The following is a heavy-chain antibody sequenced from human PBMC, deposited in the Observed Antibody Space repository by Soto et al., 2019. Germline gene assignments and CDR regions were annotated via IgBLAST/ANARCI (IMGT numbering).Heavy chain of an antibody. D-gene: IGHD6-19*01. V-gene: IGHV3-48*03. CDR1: GFTFSSYE. CDR3: ERDDTESGWPNNCFDP. Sequence: GGSLRLSCAASGFTFSSYEMNWVRQAPGKGLEWVSYISSSGSTIYYADSVKGRFTISRDNAKNSLYLQMNSLRAEDTAVYYCERDDTESGWPNNCFDPWGQGTLVTVSS. J-gene: IGHJ5*02. CDR2: ISSSGSTI.